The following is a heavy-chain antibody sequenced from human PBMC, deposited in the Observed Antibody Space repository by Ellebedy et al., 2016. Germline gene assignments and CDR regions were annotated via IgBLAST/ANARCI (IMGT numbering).Heavy chain of an antibody. J-gene: IGHJ3*01. CDR1: GYGFTTYW. CDR3: ARREDTAMANAFDV. Sequence: GESLKISXKASGYGFTTYWIGWVRQMPGKGLEWMGIIYPGDSDTRYSPSFQGQVTISAGKSISTAYLQWGSLKASDTAMYYCARREDTAMANAFDVWGQGTMVTVSS. D-gene: IGHD5-18*01. V-gene: IGHV5-51*01. CDR2: IYPGDSDT.